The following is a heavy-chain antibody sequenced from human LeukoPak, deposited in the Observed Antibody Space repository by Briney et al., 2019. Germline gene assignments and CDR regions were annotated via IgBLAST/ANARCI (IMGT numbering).Heavy chain of an antibody. CDR3: ARRVTVTTLRYFDY. V-gene: IGHV4-34*01. Sequence: PSETLSLTCAVYGGSFSGYYWSWIRQPPGKGLEWIGEINHSGSTNYNPSLKSRVTIPVDTSKNQFSLKLSSVTAADTAVYYCARRVTVTTLRYFDYWSQGTLVTVSS. D-gene: IGHD4-17*01. CDR1: GGSFSGYY. CDR2: INHSGST. J-gene: IGHJ4*02.